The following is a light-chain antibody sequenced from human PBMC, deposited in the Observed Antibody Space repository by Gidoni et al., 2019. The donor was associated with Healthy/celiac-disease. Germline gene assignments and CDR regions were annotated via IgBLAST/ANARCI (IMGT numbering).Light chain of an antibody. CDR1: QGISTW. CDR3: QQANSFLPLT. Sequence: DIQMTQSPTSVSASVGDRVIITCRASQGISTWLAWYQQKPGKAPKLLIYAASTLQSDVPXRFXXSGSGTEFTLIISSLQPEDFATYYCQQANSFLPLTFGGGTKVEIK. CDR2: AAS. J-gene: IGKJ4*01. V-gene: IGKV1-12*01.